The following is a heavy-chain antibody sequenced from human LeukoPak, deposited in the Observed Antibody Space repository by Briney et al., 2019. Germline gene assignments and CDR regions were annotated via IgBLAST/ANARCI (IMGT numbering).Heavy chain of an antibody. CDR3: ARGVYYDSSGYYFRPFDY. V-gene: IGHV4-34*01. CDR2: INHSGST. J-gene: IGHJ4*02. D-gene: IGHD3-22*01. Sequence: SETLSLTCAVYGGSFSGYYWSWIRQPPGEGLEWIGEINHSGSTHYNPSLKSRVTISVYTSKNQFSLKLSSVTAADTAVYYCARGVYYDSSGYYFRPFDYWGQGTLVTVSS. CDR1: GGSFSGYY.